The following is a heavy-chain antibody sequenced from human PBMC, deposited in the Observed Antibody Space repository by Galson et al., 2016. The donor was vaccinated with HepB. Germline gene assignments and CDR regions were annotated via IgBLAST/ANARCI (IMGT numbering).Heavy chain of an antibody. Sequence: SLRLSCAGSGFTFRSCGIHWVRQAPGKGLKCVAGISYNWGTTHYADSVKGRFTITRDNSKNTQYPKMSSLRVEETSVYFCVRQPTYGDPFDYRGQGTLVTVSS. CDR3: VRQPTYGDPFDY. V-gene: IGHV3-64D*08. D-gene: IGHD4/OR15-4a*01. CDR1: GFTFRSCG. CDR2: ISYNWGTT. J-gene: IGHJ4*02.